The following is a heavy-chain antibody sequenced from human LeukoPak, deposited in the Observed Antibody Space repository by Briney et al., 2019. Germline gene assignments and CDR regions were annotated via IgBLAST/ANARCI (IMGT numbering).Heavy chain of an antibody. CDR2: INSDGSST. J-gene: IGHJ6*02. Sequence: GGSLRLSCAASGFTFSNYWMHWVRQAPGKGLVWVSRINSDGSSTTYADSVKGRFTISRDNAKNTLYLQMNSLRAEDTAVYYCARDYGRSRDYGMDVWGQGTTVTVSS. CDR3: ARDYGRSRDYGMDV. V-gene: IGHV3-74*01. D-gene: IGHD3-10*01. CDR1: GFTFSNYW.